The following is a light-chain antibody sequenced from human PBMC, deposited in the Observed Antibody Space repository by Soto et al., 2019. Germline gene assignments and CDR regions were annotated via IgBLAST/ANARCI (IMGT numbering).Light chain of an antibody. CDR3: QHYNNWPPWT. V-gene: IGKV3-15*01. CDR2: GAS. Sequence: EIVMTQSPATLSVSPGERATLSCRASQSVSSILAWYQQKPGQAPRLLIYGASTRATGIPARFSGSGSGTEFTLTISSVQSDDFAIYYCQHYNNWPPWTFGQGTKVEIK. CDR1: QSVSSI. J-gene: IGKJ1*01.